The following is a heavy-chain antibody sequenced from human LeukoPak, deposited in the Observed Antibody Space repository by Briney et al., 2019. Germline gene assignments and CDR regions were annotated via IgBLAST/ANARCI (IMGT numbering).Heavy chain of an antibody. V-gene: IGHV3-21*01. J-gene: IGHJ5*02. CDR2: ITSSSSYI. Sequence: PGGALGPSFAASGIPFSSYSMNWVRPAPGKGLGWGSSITSSSSYIYYPEFVEGRFTISSTNTKNALYLQMKRLRVEETAVYYCARDDPVLWFGFDHWGQGTLVTVSS. CDR3: ARDDPVLWFGFDH. CDR1: GIPFSSYS. D-gene: IGHD3-10*01.